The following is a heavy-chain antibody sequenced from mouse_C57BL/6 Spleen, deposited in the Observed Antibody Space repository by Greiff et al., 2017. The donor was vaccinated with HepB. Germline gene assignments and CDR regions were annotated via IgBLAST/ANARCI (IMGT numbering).Heavy chain of an antibody. V-gene: IGHV1-39*01. Sequence: EVHLVESGPELVKPGASVKISCKASGYSFTDYNMNWVKQSNGKSLEWIGVINPNYGTTSYNQKFKGKATLTVDQSSSTAYMQLNSLTSEDSAVYYCARGDSNYPFYAMDYWGQGTSVTVSS. J-gene: IGHJ4*01. D-gene: IGHD2-5*01. CDR2: INPNYGTT. CDR1: GYSFTDYN. CDR3: ARGDSNYPFYAMDY.